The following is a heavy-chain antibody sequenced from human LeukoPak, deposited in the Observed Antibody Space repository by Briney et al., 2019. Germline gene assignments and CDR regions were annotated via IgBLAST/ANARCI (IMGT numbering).Heavy chain of an antibody. CDR1: GGSISSHY. CDR2: IDYSGST. Sequence: SETLSLTCTVFGGSISSHYWSWIRQPPGKGLEWIGYIDYSGSTNYNPSLKSRVTISVDTSKNQFSLNLSSVTAARTGVYFCARGHYEDTSSVYWGPRNLVTVSS. CDR3: ARGHYEDTSSVY. D-gene: IGHD3-22*01. J-gene: IGHJ4*02. V-gene: IGHV4-59*11.